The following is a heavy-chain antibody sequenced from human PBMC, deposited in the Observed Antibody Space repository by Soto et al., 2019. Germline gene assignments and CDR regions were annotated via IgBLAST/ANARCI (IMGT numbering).Heavy chain of an antibody. CDR2: ISYDGSNK. V-gene: IGHV3-30*18. CDR1: GFTFSSYG. Sequence: GGSLRLSCAASGFTFSSYGMHWVRQAPGKGLEWVAVISYDGSNKYYADSVKGRFTISRDNSKNTLYLQMNSLRAEDTAVYYCAKEGGYCSSTSCHRSGYYYYGMDVWGQGTTVTVSS. D-gene: IGHD2-2*01. J-gene: IGHJ6*02. CDR3: AKEGGYCSSTSCHRSGYYYYGMDV.